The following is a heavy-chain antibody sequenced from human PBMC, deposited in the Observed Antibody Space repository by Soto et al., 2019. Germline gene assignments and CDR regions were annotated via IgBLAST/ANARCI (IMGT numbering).Heavy chain of an antibody. CDR1: GYTFTSYA. D-gene: IGHD3-10*01. CDR3: ARDLYYGSGSYYNGGGFDL. V-gene: IGHV1-3*01. CDR2: INAGNGNT. Sequence: QVQLVQSGAEVKKPGASVKVSCKASGYTFTSYAMHWVRQAPGQRLEWMGWINAGNGNTKYSQKFQGRVTITRDTSASTAYMELSSLRSEDTAVYYCARDLYYGSGSYYNGGGFDLWGQGTLVTVSS. J-gene: IGHJ5*02.